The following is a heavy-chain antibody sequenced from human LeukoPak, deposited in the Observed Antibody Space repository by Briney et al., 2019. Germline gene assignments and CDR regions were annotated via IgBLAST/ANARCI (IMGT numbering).Heavy chain of an antibody. CDR1: GYTFTSYG. J-gene: IGHJ6*02. Sequence: ASVKVSCKASGYTFTSYGISWVGQAPGEGREGMGWISAYNGNTNYAQKLQGRVTMNTDTSTSTAYMELRSLRSDDTAVYYCARDPWNDEPYYSYGMDVWGQGTTVTVSS. V-gene: IGHV1-18*01. CDR3: ARDPWNDEPYYSYGMDV. CDR2: ISAYNGNT. D-gene: IGHD1-1*01.